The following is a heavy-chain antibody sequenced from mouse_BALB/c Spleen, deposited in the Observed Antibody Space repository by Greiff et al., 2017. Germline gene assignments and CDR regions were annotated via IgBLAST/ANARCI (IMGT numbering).Heavy chain of an antibody. CDR2: INPSNGGT. J-gene: IGHJ4*01. CDR3: TRWLLGAMDY. D-gene: IGHD2-3*01. Sequence: QVQLQQSGAELVKPGASVKLSCKASGYTFTSYYMYWVKQRPGQGLEWIGEINPSNGGTNFNEKFKSKATLTVDKSSSTAYMQLSSLTSEDSAVYYCTRWLLGAMDYWGQGTSVTVSS. V-gene: IGHV1S81*02. CDR1: GYTFTSYY.